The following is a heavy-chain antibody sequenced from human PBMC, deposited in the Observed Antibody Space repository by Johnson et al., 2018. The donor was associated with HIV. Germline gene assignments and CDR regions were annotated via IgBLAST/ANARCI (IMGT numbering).Heavy chain of an antibody. CDR1: GFTFDDYP. Sequence: VESGGVVVQPGGSLRPSCAASGFTFDDYPMHWLRPAPGKCLVWVSLISWHGGSTYHAAPVKGRSPISRDNAKNSLYLQMNSLRAEDTAVYYCARDLNFWSGRPDSFDVWGQGTMVTVSS. CDR2: ISWHGGST. CDR3: ARDLNFWSGRPDSFDV. J-gene: IGHJ3*01. D-gene: IGHD3-3*01. V-gene: IGHV3-43D*03.